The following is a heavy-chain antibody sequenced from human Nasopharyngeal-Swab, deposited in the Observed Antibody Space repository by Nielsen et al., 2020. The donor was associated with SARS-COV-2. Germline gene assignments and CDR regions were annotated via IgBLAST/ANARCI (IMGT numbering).Heavy chain of an antibody. CDR1: GFTFSIYS. Sequence: GGSLRLSCAASGFTFSIYSMNWVRQAPGKGLEWVSYITTSSSTIYYADSVKGRFTISRDNAKNSLYLQMNSLRAEDTAVYYCARDGNGYDHDYWGQGTLVTVSS. CDR2: ITTSSSTI. CDR3: ARDGNGYDHDY. D-gene: IGHD5-12*01. J-gene: IGHJ4*02. V-gene: IGHV3-48*04.